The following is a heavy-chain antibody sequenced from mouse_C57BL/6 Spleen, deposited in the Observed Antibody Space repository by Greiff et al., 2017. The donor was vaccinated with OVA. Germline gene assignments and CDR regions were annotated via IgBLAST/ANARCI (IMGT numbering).Heavy chain of an antibody. D-gene: IGHD1-1*01. CDR2: IYPGSGNT. CDR1: GYTFTDYY. V-gene: IGHV1-76*01. CDR3: ARGKNYGSRTGYFDV. J-gene: IGHJ1*03. Sequence: VKLQQSGAELVRPGASVKLSCKASGYTFTDYYINWVKQRPGQGLEWIVRIYPGSGNTYYNEKFKGKATLTAEKSSSTAYMQLSSLTSEDSAVYFCARGKNYGSRTGYFDVRGTGTTVTVSS.